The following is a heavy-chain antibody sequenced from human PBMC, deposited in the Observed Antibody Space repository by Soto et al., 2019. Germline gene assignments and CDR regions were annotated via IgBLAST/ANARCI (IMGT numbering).Heavy chain of an antibody. Sequence: EVQLVESGGGLVQPGGSLRLSCAASGFTLGGYWMNWVRQAPGKGLVWVSRISSAGSSTTYADSVKGRYIFSRDNAKNTLYMQKKGLIAEDTAMYYCSRETSANGDPATSYFYDDMDVWGKGTTVTVSS. J-gene: IGHJ6*03. CDR2: ISSAGSST. V-gene: IGHV3-74*01. CDR3: SRETSANGDPATSYFYDDMDV. CDR1: GFTLGGYW. D-gene: IGHD4-17*01.